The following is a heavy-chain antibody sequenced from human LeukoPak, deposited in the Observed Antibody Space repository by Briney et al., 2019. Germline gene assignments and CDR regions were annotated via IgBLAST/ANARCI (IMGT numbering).Heavy chain of an antibody. J-gene: IGHJ4*02. D-gene: IGHD5-24*01. CDR1: GFSFSTYW. Sequence: LSGGSLRLSCAASGFSFSTYWMTWVRQAPGKGLEWVAIIKPDGSEKYYVDSVKGRFTISRDNAENSLFLQMNGLRPEDTAVFNCARGQYTDGLSYWGQGTLVTVSS. CDR3: ARGQYTDGLSY. CDR2: IKPDGSEK. V-gene: IGHV3-7*03.